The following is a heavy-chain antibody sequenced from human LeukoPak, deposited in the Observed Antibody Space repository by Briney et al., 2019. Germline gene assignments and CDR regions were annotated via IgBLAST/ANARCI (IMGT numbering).Heavy chain of an antibody. CDR1: GFTFSDYY. CDR2: ISSSGSTI. CDR3: ARDTMDVLLWFGESKSLDY. D-gene: IGHD3-10*01. V-gene: IGHV3-11*01. J-gene: IGHJ4*02. Sequence: PGGSLRLSCAASGFTFSDYYMSWIRQAPGKGLEGVSYISSSGSTIYYADSVKGRFTISRDNAKNSLYLQMNSLRAEDTAVYYCARDTMDVLLWFGESKSLDYWGQGTLVTVSS.